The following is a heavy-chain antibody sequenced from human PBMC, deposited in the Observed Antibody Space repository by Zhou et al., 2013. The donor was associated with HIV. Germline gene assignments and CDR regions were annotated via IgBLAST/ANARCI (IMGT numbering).Heavy chain of an antibody. D-gene: IGHD4-4*01. CDR2: IIPVFGTA. Sequence: QVQLVQSGAEVKKPGSSVKVSCKASGGTFNTHIVSWVRQAPGQGLEWMGGIIPVFGTASYAHKFQGRATIAADESTSTAYMELRSLKSDDTAFYYCANSVYSGNSRAEYFQYWGQGTLVTVSS. CDR3: ANSVYSGNSRAEYFQY. CDR1: GGTFNTHI. V-gene: IGHV1-69*12. J-gene: IGHJ1*01.